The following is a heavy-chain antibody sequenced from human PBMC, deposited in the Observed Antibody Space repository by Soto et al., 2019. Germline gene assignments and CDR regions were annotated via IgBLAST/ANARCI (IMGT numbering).Heavy chain of an antibody. CDR1: GGCSSSYY. D-gene: IGHD2-15*01. CDR2: IYYSGST. CDR3: ARGSGSYQADHYYYYSYLDV. V-gene: IGHV4-59*08. Sequence: SQTLSVTCSVAGGCSSSYYGSWIRKHPGKGLEWIGYIYYSGSTNYNPSLKSRVTISVDTSKNQFSLKLSSVTAADTAVYYCARGSGSYQADHYYYYSYLDVSGKGTTVTVSS. J-gene: IGHJ6*03.